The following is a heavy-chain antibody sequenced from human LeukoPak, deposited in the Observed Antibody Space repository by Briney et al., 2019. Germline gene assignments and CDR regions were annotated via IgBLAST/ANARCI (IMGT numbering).Heavy chain of an antibody. CDR1: GYSISSNYY. CDR3: AATPRSAFDY. CDR2: IYHSGTT. Sequence: SETLSLTCAVSGYSISSNYYWGWIRQPPGRGLEWIGTIYHSGTTYYNPSLKSRLTISVDTSKNQFSLKLSSVTAADTAVYYCAATPRSAFDYWGRGTLVTVSS. J-gene: IGHJ4*02. V-gene: IGHV4-38-2*01.